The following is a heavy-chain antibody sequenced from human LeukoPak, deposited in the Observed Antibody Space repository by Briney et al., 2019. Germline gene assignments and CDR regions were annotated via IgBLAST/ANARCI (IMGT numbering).Heavy chain of an antibody. CDR2: ISGSGGST. J-gene: IGHJ4*02. D-gene: IGHD6-13*01. CDR1: GFTFSSYA. CDR3: AGGGKLGTVVAAAGANFDY. Sequence: GGSLRLSCAASGFTFSSYAMNWVRQAPGKGLEWVSVISGSGGSTYYADSVKGRFTISRDNSKNTLYLQVNSLRAEDTAVYYCAGGGKLGTVVAAAGANFDYWGQGTLVTVSS. V-gene: IGHV3-23*01.